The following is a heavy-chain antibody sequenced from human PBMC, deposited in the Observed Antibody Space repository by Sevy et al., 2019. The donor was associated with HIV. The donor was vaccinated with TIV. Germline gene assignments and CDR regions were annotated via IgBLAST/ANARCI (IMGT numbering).Heavy chain of an antibody. CDR1: GFTFDDYA. J-gene: IGHJ6*02. D-gene: IGHD4-4*01. V-gene: IGHV3-9*01. CDR3: AKDIGGEHYSNHLYYYYGMDV. Sequence: GGSLRLSCAASGFTFDDYAMHWVRQAPGKGLEWVSGISWNSGSIGYADSVKGRFTISRDNAKNSLYLQMNSLRAEDTALYYCAKDIGGEHYSNHLYYYYGMDVWGQGTTVTVSS. CDR2: ISWNSGSI.